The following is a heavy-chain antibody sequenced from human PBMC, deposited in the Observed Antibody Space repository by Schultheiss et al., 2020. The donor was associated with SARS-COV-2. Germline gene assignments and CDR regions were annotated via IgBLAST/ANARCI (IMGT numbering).Heavy chain of an antibody. CDR3: ARDPRYNWNDDESGWFDP. J-gene: IGHJ5*02. CDR1: GFTFDDYA. CDR2: IWYDGSNK. Sequence: GESLKISCAASGFTFDDYAMHWVRQAPGKGLEWVAVIWYDGSNKYYADSVKGRFTISRDNSKNTLYLQMNSLRAEDTAVYYCARDPRYNWNDDESGWFDPWGQGTLVTVSS. D-gene: IGHD1-1*01. V-gene: IGHV3-33*08.